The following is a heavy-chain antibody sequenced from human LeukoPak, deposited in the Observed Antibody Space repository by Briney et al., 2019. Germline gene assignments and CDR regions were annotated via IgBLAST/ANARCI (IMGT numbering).Heavy chain of an antibody. CDR3: VRQDPPAPVNY. V-gene: IGHV3-23*01. D-gene: IGHD2-15*01. CDR2: ISGGGDIT. CDR1: GFNFANHA. Sequence: PGGSLRLSCAASGFNFANHAMSWVRQTPGKGLEWVSAISGGGDITYDADSVTGRFTISTDTSKDPLFLQMHSLRPGDTAVYYCVRQDPPAPVNYWGPGTLVTISS. J-gene: IGHJ4*02.